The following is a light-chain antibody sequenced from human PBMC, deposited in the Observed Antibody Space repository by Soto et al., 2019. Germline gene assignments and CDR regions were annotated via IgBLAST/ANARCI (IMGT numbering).Light chain of an antibody. CDR2: KAS. J-gene: IGKJ2*01. CDR3: QQYDPFPDS. V-gene: IGKV1-5*03. Sequence: DIQMTQSPSTLSASVGDTVTITCRASQSLSYWLAWYQQKPGQAPKLLIHKASTVASGVPSRFSGRGSGTQLTLTISSLQPDDLAAFDCQQYDPFPDSFGQGTKLEIK. CDR1: QSLSYW.